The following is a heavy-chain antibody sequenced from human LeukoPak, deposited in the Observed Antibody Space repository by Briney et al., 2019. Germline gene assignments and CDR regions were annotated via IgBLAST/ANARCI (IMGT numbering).Heavy chain of an antibody. CDR1: GYSISSGYD. V-gene: IGHV4-38-2*02. J-gene: IGHJ5*02. CDR3: ARDRGVRGVIRGWFDP. D-gene: IGHD3-10*01. Sequence: PSETLSLTCAVSGYSISSGYDWGWIRQPPGKGLEWIGSLYHSGSTYYNPSLKSRVTISVDTSKNQFSLKLSSVTAADTAVYYCARDRGVRGVIRGWFDPWGQGTLVTVSS. CDR2: LYHSGST.